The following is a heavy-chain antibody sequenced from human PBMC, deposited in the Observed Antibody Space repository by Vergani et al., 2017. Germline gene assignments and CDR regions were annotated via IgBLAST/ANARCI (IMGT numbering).Heavy chain of an antibody. CDR3: ARPHGDILPPDPRGLDY. D-gene: IGHD3-10*01. J-gene: IGHJ4*02. CDR1: GYTFTNYY. V-gene: IGHV1-46*03. Sequence: QVLLVQSGAEVKKPGASVRVSCKTSGYTFTNYYIHWVRQAPGQGLEWMGIINPSGGSTTYAQQFQGRLTMTRDTSTSTVYMDLSNLRSEDTAVYYCARPHGDILPPDPRGLDYLGQGTLVTGSS. CDR2: INPSGGST.